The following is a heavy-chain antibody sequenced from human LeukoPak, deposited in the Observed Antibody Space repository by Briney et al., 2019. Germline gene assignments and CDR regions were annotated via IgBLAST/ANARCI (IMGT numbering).Heavy chain of an antibody. CDR2: IKEDGTVK. CDR3: AASITMFDY. V-gene: IGHV3-7*02. CDR1: GFTFSRYW. D-gene: IGHD3-10*01. J-gene: IGHJ4*02. Sequence: GGALRLSCAASGFTFSRYWMSWVRQAPGKGLEWVANIKEDGTVKYYVESVKGRFTISRDNAKNSLYLQMNSLRAEDTAVYYCAASITMFDYWGQGTLVTVSS.